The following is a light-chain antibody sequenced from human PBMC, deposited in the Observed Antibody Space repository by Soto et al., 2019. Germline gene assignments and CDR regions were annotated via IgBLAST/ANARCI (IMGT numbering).Light chain of an antibody. V-gene: IGLV2-23*02. CDR3: CSYAGSDTLYV. CDR1: SSDVGSYNF. J-gene: IGLJ1*01. CDR2: DVN. Sequence: QSALTQPASVSGSPGQSITISCTGSSSDVGSYNFVSWYQQHPGKAPKLMIYDVNKRPSGVSNRFSGSKSGNTASLTISGLQAEDEADYYCCSYAGSDTLYVFGTWTKLTVL.